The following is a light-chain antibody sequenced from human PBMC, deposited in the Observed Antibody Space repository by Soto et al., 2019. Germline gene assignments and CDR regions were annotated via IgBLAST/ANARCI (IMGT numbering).Light chain of an antibody. CDR1: QDIDIY. CDR3: QQSYRTPYT. CDR2: DES. Sequence: TQMTQSPSSLSASVGDRVTITCRASQDIDIYLSWYQQKPGKVPKLLIYDESTLQSGVPSRFSGSGSGTDFTLTINNLQPEYFATYYCQQSYRTPYTFGQGTKVDIK. V-gene: IGKV1-39*01. J-gene: IGKJ2*01.